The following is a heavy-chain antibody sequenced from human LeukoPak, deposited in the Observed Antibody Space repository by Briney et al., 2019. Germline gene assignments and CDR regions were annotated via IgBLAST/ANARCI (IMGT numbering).Heavy chain of an antibody. D-gene: IGHD6-19*01. J-gene: IGHJ3*01. CDR3: AREDAVSSDDAFDL. CDR1: GGSFSGYY. V-gene: IGHV4-34*01. CDR2: INHSGST. Sequence: SETLSLTCAVYGGSFSGYYWSWIRQPPGKGLEWIGEINHSGSTNYNPSLKSRVTISVDTSKNQFSLKLSAMTAADTAMYYCAREDAVSSDDAFDLWGQGTMVTVS.